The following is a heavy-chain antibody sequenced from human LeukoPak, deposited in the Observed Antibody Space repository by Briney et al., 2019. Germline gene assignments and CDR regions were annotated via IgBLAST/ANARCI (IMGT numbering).Heavy chain of an antibody. Sequence: GGSLRLSCAASGFTLSSSWIHWVRQAPGKRLVWVSRINSDGTITSYADSVKGRFTISRDNAESTLYLQMNSLRAEDTAVYYCGRGGYYFDYWGQGTLVTVSS. CDR2: INSDGTIT. CDR3: GRGGYYFDY. V-gene: IGHV3-74*01. CDR1: GFTLSSSW. J-gene: IGHJ4*02.